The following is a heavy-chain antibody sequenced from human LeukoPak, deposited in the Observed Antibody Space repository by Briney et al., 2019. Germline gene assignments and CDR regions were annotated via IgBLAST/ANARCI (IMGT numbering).Heavy chain of an antibody. CDR3: ARQESEMTTPANRYFDL. Sequence: GESLKISCKGSGYRFTSYWIGWVRQMPGKGLEWMGIIYPGDSDIRYSPSFQGQVTISADKSISTAYLQWSSLKASDTAMYYCARQESEMTTPANRYFDLWGQGTLITVSS. CDR2: IYPGDSDI. D-gene: IGHD5-24*01. CDR1: GYRFTSYW. J-gene: IGHJ4*02. V-gene: IGHV5-51*01.